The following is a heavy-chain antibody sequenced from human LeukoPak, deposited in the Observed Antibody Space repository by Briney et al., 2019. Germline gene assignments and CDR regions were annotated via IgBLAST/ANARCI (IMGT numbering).Heavy chain of an antibody. V-gene: IGHV1-2*02. D-gene: IGHD3-22*01. CDR1: GYTFTGYY. Sequence: ASVKVSCKASGYTFTGYYMHWVRQAPGQGLEWMGWINPNSGGTNYAQKFQGRVTMTRDTSISTAYMELSRLRSDDTAVYYCARGTHYYDSSGYYQATFDYWGQGTLVTVSS. CDR2: INPNSGGT. J-gene: IGHJ4*02. CDR3: ARGTHYYDSSGYYQATFDY.